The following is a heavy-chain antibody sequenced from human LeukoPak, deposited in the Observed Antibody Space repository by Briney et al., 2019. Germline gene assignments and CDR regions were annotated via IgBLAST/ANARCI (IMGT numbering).Heavy chain of an antibody. Sequence: SETLSLTCTVSNGSISGYYWSWIRQPPGGGLEWIGYIFYSGTTNYNHSPKSQGTISVDASKNQFSLRLSSVTAADTAVYYCARHGRRVTSSWFDPWGQGTLVTVSS. D-gene: IGHD2-21*02. CDR2: IFYSGTT. V-gene: IGHV4-59*08. J-gene: IGHJ5*02. CDR1: NGSISGYY. CDR3: ARHGRRVTSSWFDP.